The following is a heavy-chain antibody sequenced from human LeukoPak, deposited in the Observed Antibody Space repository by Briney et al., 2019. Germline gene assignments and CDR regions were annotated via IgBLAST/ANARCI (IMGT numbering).Heavy chain of an antibody. D-gene: IGHD4-11*01. CDR1: GFTFSSYA. V-gene: IGHV3-7*03. CDR3: AREDSNFLPYNWFDP. Sequence: TGGSLRLSCAASGFTFSSYAMHWVRQAPGKGLEWVANIKQDGSEKYYVDSVKGRFTISRDNAKNSLYLQMNSLRAEDTAVYYCAREDSNFLPYNWFDPWGQGTLVTVSS. CDR2: IKQDGSEK. J-gene: IGHJ5*02.